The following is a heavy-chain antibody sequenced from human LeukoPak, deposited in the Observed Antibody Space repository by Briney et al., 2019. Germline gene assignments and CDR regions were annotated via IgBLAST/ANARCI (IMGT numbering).Heavy chain of an antibody. J-gene: IGHJ4*02. Sequence: GGSLRLSCAASGFTFSSYSMNWVRQAPGKGLEWVSYISSSSSTIYYADSVKGRFTISRDNAKNSLYLQMNSLRAEDTAVYYCARDLQVIFDYWGQGTLVTVSS. CDR2: ISSSSSTI. V-gene: IGHV3-48*01. CDR3: ARDLQVIFDY. D-gene: IGHD3-22*01. CDR1: GFTFSSYS.